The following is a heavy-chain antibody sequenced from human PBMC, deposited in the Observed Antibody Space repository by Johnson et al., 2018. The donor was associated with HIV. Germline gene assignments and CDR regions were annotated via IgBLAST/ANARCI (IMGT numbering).Heavy chain of an antibody. Sequence: EVQLVESGGGLVQPGRSLRLSCAASGFTFDDYAMHWVRQAPGKGLEWVGRTRNKANSYTTEYAASVKGRFTISRDDSKNSLYLQMNSLKTEDTAVYYCARDGGRGDFDIWGQGTMVTVSS. J-gene: IGHJ3*02. V-gene: IGHV3-72*01. CDR2: TRNKANSYTT. CDR3: ARDGGRGDFDI. D-gene: IGHD3-16*01. CDR1: GFTFDDYA.